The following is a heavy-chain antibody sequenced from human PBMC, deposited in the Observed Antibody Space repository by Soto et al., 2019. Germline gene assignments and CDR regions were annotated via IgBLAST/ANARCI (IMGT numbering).Heavy chain of an antibody. Sequence: SETLSLTCTVSGGSISSSSYYWGWIRQPPGKGLEWIGRIYYSGSTDYSSSLKSRVTISVDTSKSQISLKLTSMTTADTAVYYCASSGIVGREVNTWFDPWGQGTLVTVSS. J-gene: IGHJ5*02. D-gene: IGHD3-22*01. CDR1: GGSISSSSYY. V-gene: IGHV4-39*07. CDR3: ASSGIVGREVNTWFDP. CDR2: IYYSGST.